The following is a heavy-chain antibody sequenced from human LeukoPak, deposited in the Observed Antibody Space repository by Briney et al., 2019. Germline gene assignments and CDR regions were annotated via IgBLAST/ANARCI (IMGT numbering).Heavy chain of an antibody. D-gene: IGHD5-12*01. CDR2: IIPIFGTA. V-gene: IGHV1-69*05. J-gene: IGHJ3*02. CDR3: ATVYIVATTKRAFDI. CDR1: GGTFSSYA. Sequence: SVKVSCKASGGTFSSYAISWARQAPGQGLEWMGGIIPIFGTANYAQKFQGRVTITTDESTSTAYMELSSLRSEDTAVYYCATVYIVATTKRAFDIWGQGTMVTVSS.